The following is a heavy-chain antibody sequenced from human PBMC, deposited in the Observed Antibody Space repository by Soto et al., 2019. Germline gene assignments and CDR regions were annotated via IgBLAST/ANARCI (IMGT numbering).Heavy chain of an antibody. Sequence: GGSLRLSCVASGFIFNSYAMNWVRQAPGKGLEWVSSISAGGGGTKYGDSVKGRFTISRDNSKNTLFLQMNSLRPEDTAVYYCEQVPYAAIVGTGPVNYWGQGTLVTVSS. J-gene: IGHJ4*02. V-gene: IGHV3-23*01. D-gene: IGHD1-26*01. CDR3: EQVPYAAIVGTGPVNY. CDR1: GFIFNSYA. CDR2: ISAGGGGT.